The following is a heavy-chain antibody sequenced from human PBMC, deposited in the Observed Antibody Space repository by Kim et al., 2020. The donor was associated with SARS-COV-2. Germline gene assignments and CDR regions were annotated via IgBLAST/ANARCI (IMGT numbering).Heavy chain of an antibody. D-gene: IGHD2-2*02. Sequence: GGSLRLSCAASGFTFDDYTMHWVRQAPGKGLEWVSLISWDGGSTYYADSVKGRFTISRDNSKNSLYLHMNSLRTEDTALYYCAKEIIPVARYYGMDVWGQGTTVTVSS. CDR3: AKEIIPVARYYGMDV. CDR2: ISWDGGST. J-gene: IGHJ6*02. CDR1: GFTFDDYT. V-gene: IGHV3-43*01.